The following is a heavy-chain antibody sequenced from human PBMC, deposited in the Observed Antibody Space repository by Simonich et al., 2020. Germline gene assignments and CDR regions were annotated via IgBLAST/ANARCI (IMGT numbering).Heavy chain of an antibody. CDR1: GGSISSSSYY. CDR3: ARARTGDYYYYMDV. Sequence: QVQLQESGPGLVKPSETLSLTCTVSGGSISSSSYYWGWIRQPPGKGLEWIGSIYYSGSTYYNPSLKSRVTISVDTSKNQFSLKLSSVTAADTAVYYCARARTGDYYYYMDVWGKGTTVTVSS. J-gene: IGHJ6*03. D-gene: IGHD7-27*01. CDR2: IYYSGST. V-gene: IGHV4-39*01.